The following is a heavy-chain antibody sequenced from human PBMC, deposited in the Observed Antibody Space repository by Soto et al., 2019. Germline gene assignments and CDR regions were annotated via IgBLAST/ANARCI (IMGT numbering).Heavy chain of an antibody. Sequence: EVQLLESGGGLVQPGGSLSLSCAAAGLTFRIYAMSWVRQAPGKGLEWVSAISGNGGSTYYADSVKGRFTISRDNSKNTPYLQMNRLGADDTAVYYCAKATRGGAATLIRDYWGQGTLVTVSS. CDR3: AKATRGGAATLIRDY. V-gene: IGHV3-23*01. D-gene: IGHD3-10*01. CDR2: ISGNGGST. J-gene: IGHJ4*02. CDR1: GLTFRIYA.